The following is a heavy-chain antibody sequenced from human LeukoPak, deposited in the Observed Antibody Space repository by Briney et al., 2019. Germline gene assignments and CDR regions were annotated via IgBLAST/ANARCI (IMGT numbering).Heavy chain of an antibody. CDR3: ARDLAAAGAGNWFGP. V-gene: IGHV5-51*01. CDR2: IYPDDSDT. D-gene: IGHD6-13*01. Sequence: GASLKISCKGSGYSFGSYWIAWVRQMPGKGLEWMGIIYPDDSDTRYSPPFQGQVTISADKSISTAYLQWSSLKASDTAMYYCARDLAAAGAGNWFGPWGQGTLVTVSS. CDR1: GYSFGSYW. J-gene: IGHJ5*02.